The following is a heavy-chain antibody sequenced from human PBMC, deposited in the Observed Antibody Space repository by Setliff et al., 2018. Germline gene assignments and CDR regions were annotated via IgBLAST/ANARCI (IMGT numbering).Heavy chain of an antibody. CDR3: FGAGTCSY. CDR1: GLSYTNDW. V-gene: IGHV3-7*01. Sequence: GGSLRLSCTASGLSYTNDWVSWVRQAPGKGLEWLASINPHGSEKYYADSVKGRFTISRDNAKNSLSLQMNNLRTEDTAVYYCFGAGTCSYWGQGTLVTVLL. J-gene: IGHJ4*02. CDR2: INPHGSEK. D-gene: IGHD3-10*01.